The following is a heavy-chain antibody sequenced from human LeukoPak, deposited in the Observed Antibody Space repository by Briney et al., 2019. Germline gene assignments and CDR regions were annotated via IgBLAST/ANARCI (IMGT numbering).Heavy chain of an antibody. CDR2: ISGSGGST. V-gene: IGHV3-23*01. J-gene: IGHJ4*02. D-gene: IGHD3-10*01. CDR1: GFTFSSYA. CDR3: AKDGGWGGNYYGSGSYYRGPAHFDY. Sequence: GGSLRLSCAASGFTFSSYAMSWVRQAPGKGLEWVSAISGSGGSTYYADSVKGRFTISRDNSKNTLYLQMNSLRAEDTAVYYCAKDGGWGGNYYGSGSYYRGPAHFDYWGQGTLVTVSS.